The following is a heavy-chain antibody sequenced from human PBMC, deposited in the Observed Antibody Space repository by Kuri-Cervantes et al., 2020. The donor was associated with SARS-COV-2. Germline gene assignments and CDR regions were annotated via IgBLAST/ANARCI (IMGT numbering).Heavy chain of an antibody. J-gene: IGHJ6*02. CDR3: ASEYSSGWYYYYGMDV. CDR2: IYHSGST. Sequence: GSLRLSCTVSGGPISSYYWGWIRQPPGKGLEWIGSIYHSGSTYYNPSLKSRVTISVDTSKNQSSLKLSSVTAADTAVYYCASEYSSGWYYYYGMDVWGQGTTVTVSS. V-gene: IGHV4-38-2*02. CDR1: GGPISSYY. D-gene: IGHD6-19*01.